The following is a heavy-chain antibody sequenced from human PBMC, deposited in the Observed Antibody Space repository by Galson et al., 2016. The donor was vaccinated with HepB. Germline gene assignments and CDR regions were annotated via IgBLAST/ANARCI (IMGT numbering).Heavy chain of an antibody. J-gene: IGHJ3*02. V-gene: IGHV1-2*02. D-gene: IGHD3/OR15-3a*01. Sequence: SVKASCKASGYTFTNYWMQWVRQAPGQGLEWLGWINLNTGVTQYAPKFEGRISLTRDMSLTTAYMELSRPQSDDTALYYCARDYGLTADWEFDIWGQGTMVTVSA. CDR1: GYTFTNYW. CDR2: INLNTGVT. CDR3: ARDYGLTADWEFDI.